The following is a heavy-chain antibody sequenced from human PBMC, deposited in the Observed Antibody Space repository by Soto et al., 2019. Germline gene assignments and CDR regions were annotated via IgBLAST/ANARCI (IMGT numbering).Heavy chain of an antibody. CDR1: GFTFSSYA. V-gene: IGHV3-23*01. Sequence: GGSLRLSCAASGFTFSSYAMSWVRQAPGKGLEWVSAISGSGGSTYYADSVKGRFTISRDNSKNTLYLQMNSLRAEDTAVYYCAKDTYYDILTGRMGLDYWGQGTLVTVSS. CDR3: AKDTYYDILTGRMGLDY. J-gene: IGHJ4*02. D-gene: IGHD3-9*01. CDR2: ISGSGGST.